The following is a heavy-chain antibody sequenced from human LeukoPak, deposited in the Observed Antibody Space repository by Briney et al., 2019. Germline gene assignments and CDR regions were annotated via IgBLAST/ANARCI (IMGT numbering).Heavy chain of an antibody. CDR1: GYTFTGYY. D-gene: IGHD3-10*01. V-gene: IGHV1-2*02. Sequence: ASVKVSCKASGYTFTGYYMHWVRQAPGQGLEWMGWINPNSGGTNYAQKFQGRVTMTRDTSISTAYMELSRLRSDDTAVYYCAREHPSGSYHYYYYMDVWGKGTTVTVSS. CDR3: AREHPSGSYHYYYYMDV. CDR2: INPNSGGT. J-gene: IGHJ6*03.